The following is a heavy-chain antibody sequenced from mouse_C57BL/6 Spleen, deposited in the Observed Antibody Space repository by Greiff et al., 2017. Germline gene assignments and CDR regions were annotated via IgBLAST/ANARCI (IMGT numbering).Heavy chain of an antibody. V-gene: IGHV1-69*01. Sequence: VQLQQSGAELVMPGASVKLSCKASGYTFTSYWMHWVKQRPGQGLEWIGEIDPSDSYTNYNQKFKGKSTLTVDKSSSTAYMQLSSLTSEDSAVYYCANLGRGYFDYWGQGTTLTVSS. CDR1: GYTFTSYW. J-gene: IGHJ2*01. CDR3: ANLGRGYFDY. D-gene: IGHD4-1*01. CDR2: IDPSDSYT.